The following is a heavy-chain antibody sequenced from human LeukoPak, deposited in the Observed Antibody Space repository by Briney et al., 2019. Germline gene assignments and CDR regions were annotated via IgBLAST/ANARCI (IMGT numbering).Heavy chain of an antibody. Sequence: SETLSLTCTVSGGSISSYYWSWIRQPPGKGLEWIGYIYYSGSTNYNPSLKSRVTISVDTSKNQFPLKLSSVTAADTAVYYWARGIVSAGYYYYYGRDVWGQGTTVTVSS. CDR2: IYYSGST. CDR1: GGSISSYY. V-gene: IGHV4-59*08. J-gene: IGHJ6*02. CDR3: ARGIVSAGYYYYYGRDV. D-gene: IGHD5/OR15-5a*01.